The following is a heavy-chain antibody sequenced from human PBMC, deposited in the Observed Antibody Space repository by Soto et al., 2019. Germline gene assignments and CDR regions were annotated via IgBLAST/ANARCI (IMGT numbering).Heavy chain of an antibody. CDR2: IYYSGST. V-gene: IGHV4-59*01. CDR1: GGSISSYY. CDR3: ASGYGRDYYYYGMDV. Sequence: QVQLQESGPGLVKPSETLSLTCTVSGGSISSYYWSWIRQPPGKGLEWIGYIYYSGSTNYNPSLKSRLTISVDTSKNQFSLKLSSVTAADTAVYYCASGYGRDYYYYGMDVWGQGTTVTVSS. D-gene: IGHD3-16*01. J-gene: IGHJ6*02.